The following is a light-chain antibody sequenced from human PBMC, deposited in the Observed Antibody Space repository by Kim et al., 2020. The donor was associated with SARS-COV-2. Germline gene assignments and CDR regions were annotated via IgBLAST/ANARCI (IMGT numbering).Light chain of an antibody. CDR1: QGISSY. CDR3: QQYYSYRRT. CDR2: AAS. J-gene: IGKJ1*01. V-gene: IGKV1-8*01. Sequence: ASTGDRVTITCRASQGISSYLAWYQQKPGKAPKLLIYAASTLQSGVPSRFSGSGSGTDFTLTISCLQSEDFATYYCQQYYSYRRTFGQGTKVDIK.